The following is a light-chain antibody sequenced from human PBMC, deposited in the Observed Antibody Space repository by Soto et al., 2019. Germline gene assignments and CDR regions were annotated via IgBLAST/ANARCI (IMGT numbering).Light chain of an antibody. CDR3: ASWDDSLTGRV. CDR1: SSNIGSNT. CDR2: SDI. V-gene: IGLV1-44*01. J-gene: IGLJ3*02. Sequence: QSVLTQPPSASGTPGQRVTISCFGSSSNIGSNTLNWYQQLPGTAPKLLIYSDIQRPSGVPNRFSGSKSGTSASLAISGLQSEDEADYYCASWDDSLTGRVFGGGTKLTVL.